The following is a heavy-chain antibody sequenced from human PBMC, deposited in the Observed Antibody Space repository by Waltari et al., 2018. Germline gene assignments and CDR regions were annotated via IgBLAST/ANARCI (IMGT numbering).Heavy chain of an antibody. CDR1: GYTFTDYY. Sequence: QVQLVQSGADVKRPGASVKVACRASGYTFTDYYLHWVRQAPGQGPEWMGWIDPKRGGTKIAQKFRDRISMTRDTSINTMYMELSGLKSDDTAVYFCARDPSTFYYLDVWGEGTTVIVSS. V-gene: IGHV1-2*02. J-gene: IGHJ6*03. CDR2: IDPKRGGT. CDR3: ARDPSTFYYLDV. D-gene: IGHD2-2*01.